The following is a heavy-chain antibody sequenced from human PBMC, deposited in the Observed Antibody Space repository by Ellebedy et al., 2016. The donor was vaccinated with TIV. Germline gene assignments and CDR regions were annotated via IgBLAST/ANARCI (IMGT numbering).Heavy chain of an antibody. CDR2: INASGDST. D-gene: IGHD3-16*01. CDR3: ARGYVVADFDY. Sequence: ASVKVSCKASGYTFTSYYMHWVRQAPGQGLEWMGIINASGDSTRYAQKFQGRVTMTRDTSTSTVYMELSSLRSEDTAVYYCARGYVVADFDYWGLGTLVTVSS. J-gene: IGHJ4*02. V-gene: IGHV1-46*01. CDR1: GYTFTSYY.